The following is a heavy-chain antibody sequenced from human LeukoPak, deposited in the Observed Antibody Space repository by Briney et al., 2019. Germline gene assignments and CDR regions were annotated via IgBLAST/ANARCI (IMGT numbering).Heavy chain of an antibody. CDR2: IYYSGST. V-gene: IGHV4-31*03. CDR3: ARSASPFWRTSFDY. Sequence: TLSLTCTVSGGSISSGGYYWSWIRQHPGKGLEWIGYIYYSGSTYYNPSLKSRVTISVDTSKNQFSLKLSSVTAADTAVYYCARSASPFWRTSFDYWGQGTLVTVSS. CDR1: GGSISSGGYY. J-gene: IGHJ4*02. D-gene: IGHD1-1*01.